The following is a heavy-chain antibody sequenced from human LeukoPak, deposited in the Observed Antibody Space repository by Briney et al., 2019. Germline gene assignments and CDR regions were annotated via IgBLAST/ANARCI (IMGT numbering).Heavy chain of an antibody. CDR1: GYTFTGYY. CDR2: INPNSGGT. Sequence: ASVKVSCKASGYTFTGYYMHWVRQAPGQGLEWMGRINPNSGGTNYAQKFQGRVTMTRDTSISTAYMELSRLRSDDTAVYYCARVDRSWGPEDYWGQGTLVSVPS. V-gene: IGHV1-2*06. J-gene: IGHJ4*02. D-gene: IGHD7-27*01. CDR3: ARVDRSWGPEDY.